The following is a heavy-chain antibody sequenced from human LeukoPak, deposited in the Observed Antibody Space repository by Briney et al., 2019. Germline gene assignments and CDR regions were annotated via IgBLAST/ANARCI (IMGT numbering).Heavy chain of an antibody. D-gene: IGHD6-13*01. V-gene: IGHV7-4-1*02. CDR1: GYTFTSYA. J-gene: IGHJ4*02. Sequence: ASVKVSCKTSGYTFTSYAMNWVRQAPGQGLEFMGWINTGTGNPTYAQGFTGRFVFSLDTSVSTAYLQISSLKAEDTAVYYCARQQLVPNQDFDYWGQGTLVTVSS. CDR3: ARQQLVPNQDFDY. CDR2: INTGTGNP.